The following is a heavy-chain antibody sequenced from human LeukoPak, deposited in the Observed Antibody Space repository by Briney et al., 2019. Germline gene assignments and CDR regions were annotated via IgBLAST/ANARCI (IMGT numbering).Heavy chain of an antibody. CDR1: GFTFSSYG. CDR2: ISRSSSTI. V-gene: IGHV3-48*04. J-gene: IGHJ3*02. Sequence: PGRSLRLSCAASGFTFSSYGMHWVRQAPGKGLEWVSYISRSSSTIYYADSVKGRFTISRDNAKNSLYLQMESLRAEDTAVYYCAKDTGSPADAITMEDNAFDIWGQGTMVTVSS. D-gene: IGHD3-3*01. CDR3: AKDTGSPADAITMEDNAFDI.